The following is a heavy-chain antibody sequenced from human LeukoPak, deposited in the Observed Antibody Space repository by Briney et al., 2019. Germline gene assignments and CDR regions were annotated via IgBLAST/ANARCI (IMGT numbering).Heavy chain of an antibody. V-gene: IGHV3-21*01. CDR1: GFDFSTYA. J-gene: IGHJ5*02. Sequence: GGSLRLSCAASGFDFSTYAINWVRQAPGKGLEWVSSISTMSNYIFYGDSVKGRFTISRDNAKNAVYLQVNSLRPEDTAVYYCSRDRLGGLDLWXQRTLVTASS. D-gene: IGHD5-12*01. CDR3: SRDRLGGLDL. CDR2: ISTMSNYI.